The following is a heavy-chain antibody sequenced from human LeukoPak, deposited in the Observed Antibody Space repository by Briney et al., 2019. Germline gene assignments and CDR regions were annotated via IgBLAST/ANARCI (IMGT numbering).Heavy chain of an antibody. V-gene: IGHV3-23*01. CDR2: MTYNGNHA. Sequence: GGSLRLSCVASGFAFGRHAMSWVRQAPGKGLEWVSGMTYNGNHAYYADSVRGRFTISRDNSKNTLYLQMNSLRAEDTAVYYCARVSGWYSFAIDYWGQGTLVTVSS. CDR3: ARVSGWYSFAIDY. J-gene: IGHJ4*02. CDR1: GFAFGRHA. D-gene: IGHD6-19*01.